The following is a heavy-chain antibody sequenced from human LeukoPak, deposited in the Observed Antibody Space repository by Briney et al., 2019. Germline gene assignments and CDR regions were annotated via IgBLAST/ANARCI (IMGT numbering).Heavy chain of an antibody. V-gene: IGHV1-69*01. CDR1: GGTFSSYA. J-gene: IGHJ4*02. D-gene: IGHD3-3*01. CDR3: ARGGHYDFWSAYFDY. Sequence: SVKVSCKASGGTFSSYAISWVRQAPGQGLEWMGGIIPIFGTANYAQKFQGRVTITADESTSTAYMELSSLRSEDTAVYYCARGGHYDFWSAYFDYWGQGTLVTVSS. CDR2: IIPIFGTA.